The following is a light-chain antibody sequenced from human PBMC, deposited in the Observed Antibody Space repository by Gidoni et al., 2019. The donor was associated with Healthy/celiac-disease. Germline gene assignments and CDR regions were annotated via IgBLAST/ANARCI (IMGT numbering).Light chain of an antibody. CDR3: QQLNSHPPT. V-gene: IGKV1-9*01. CDR2: AAS. Sequence: DIQLTQSPSFLSASEGDRVTITCRASQGISSYLAWYQQKPGKAPKLLIYAASTLQSGVPSRFSGSGSGTEFTLTISSLQPEDFATYYCQQLNSHPPTFGGGTKVEIK. J-gene: IGKJ4*01. CDR1: QGISSY.